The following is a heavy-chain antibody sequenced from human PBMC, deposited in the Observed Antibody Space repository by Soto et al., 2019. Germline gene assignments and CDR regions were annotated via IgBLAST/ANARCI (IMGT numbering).Heavy chain of an antibody. D-gene: IGHD1-1*01. CDR2: IYATGTT. V-gene: IGHV4-4*07. CDR3: VRDRTKTLRDRFDP. Sequence: SETLSLTCTVSGASSSGFYWSWIRKSAGKGLEWIGRIYATGTTDYNPSLKSRVMMSVDTSKKQLSLKLRSVTAADTAVYYCVRDRTKTLRDRFDPWGQGSSFTVSS. J-gene: IGHJ5*02. CDR1: GASSSGFY.